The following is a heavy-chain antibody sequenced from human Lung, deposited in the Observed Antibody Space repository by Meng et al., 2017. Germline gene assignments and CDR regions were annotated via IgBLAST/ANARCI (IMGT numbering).Heavy chain of an antibody. CDR3: ARDEDISAAGKLFGDY. CDR2: IDPKSGDT. J-gene: IGHJ4*02. CDR1: GYNFPDYY. Sequence: VRRGRCGAWVKKPGASVKVSCKPPGYNFPDYYIHWVRLAPGQGLEWMGHIDPKSGDTRYAQKFQGRVTMTGDTSIGTAYMELTGLRSDDTALYYCARDEDISAAGKLFGDYWGQGTLVTVSS. D-gene: IGHD6-13*01. V-gene: IGHV1-2*06.